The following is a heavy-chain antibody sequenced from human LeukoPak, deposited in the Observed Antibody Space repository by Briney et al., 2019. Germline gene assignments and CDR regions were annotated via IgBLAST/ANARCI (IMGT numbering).Heavy chain of an antibody. J-gene: IGHJ4*02. V-gene: IGHV3-30*03. CDR2: ISYDGSNK. Sequence: GGSLRLSCAASGFTFGSYGMHWVRQAPGKGLEWVAVISYDGSNKYYADSVKGRFTISRDNAKNTLYLQMNSLRAEDTAVYYCARAAYPYYDFWSGYYNDYFDYWGQGTLVTVSS. D-gene: IGHD3-3*01. CDR3: ARAAYPYYDFWSGYYNDYFDY. CDR1: GFTFGSYG.